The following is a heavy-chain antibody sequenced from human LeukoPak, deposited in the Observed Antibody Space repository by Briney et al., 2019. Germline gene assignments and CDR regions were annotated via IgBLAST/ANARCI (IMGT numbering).Heavy chain of an antibody. V-gene: IGHV4-59*01. CDR1: GGSISSYY. CDR3: ARVRYGGYSYGYFDY. Sequence: PSETLSLTCTVSGGSISSYYWSWIRQPPGKGLEWIGYIYYSGSTNYNPSLKSRVTISVDTSKNQFSLKLSSVTAADTAVYYCARVRYGGYSYGYFDYWGQGTLVTVSS. D-gene: IGHD5-18*01. J-gene: IGHJ4*02. CDR2: IYYSGST.